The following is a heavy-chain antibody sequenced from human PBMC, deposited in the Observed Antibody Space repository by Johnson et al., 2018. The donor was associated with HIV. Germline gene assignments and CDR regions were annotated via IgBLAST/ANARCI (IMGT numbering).Heavy chain of an antibody. CDR1: GFTVSSNY. V-gene: IGHV3-53*01. CDR3: AIPSPYYYYSSAFDI. D-gene: IGHD3-22*01. J-gene: IGHJ3*02. Sequence: QLVESGGGLIQPGGSLRLSCAASGFTVSSNYMSWVRQAPGKGLEWVSVIYSGGSTYYADSVKGRFTISSENSKNTRYLQMNSLRAEDTGVYYCAIPSPYYYYSSAFDIWGQGTMVTVSS. CDR2: IYSGGST.